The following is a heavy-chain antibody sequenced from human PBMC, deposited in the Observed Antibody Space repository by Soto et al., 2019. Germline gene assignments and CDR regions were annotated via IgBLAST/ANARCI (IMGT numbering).Heavy chain of an antibody. J-gene: IGHJ5*02. Sequence: QVQLVQSGAEVKKPGSSVKVSCKASGGTFSSYTISWVRQAPGQGLEWMGRIVPILDIANYAQNFQDRVTITADKSTTTAYRERSGLGSEDTAVYYCARVGDSSGYDGNWFDPWGQGTLFTVSS. CDR2: IVPILDIA. D-gene: IGHD3-22*01. V-gene: IGHV1-69*02. CDR1: GGTFSSYT. CDR3: ARVGDSSGYDGNWFDP.